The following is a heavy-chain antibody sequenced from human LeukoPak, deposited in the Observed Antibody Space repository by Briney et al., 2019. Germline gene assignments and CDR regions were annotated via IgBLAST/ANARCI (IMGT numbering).Heavy chain of an antibody. CDR3: AKTLGYNYGYVEN. D-gene: IGHD5-18*01. J-gene: IGHJ4*02. CDR2: VSGSGGNT. V-gene: IGHV3-23*01. CDR1: GLTFSSHG. Sequence: GRSLRLSCAASGLTFSSHGMHWVRQAPGKGLEWVSAVSGSGGNTHDADSVRGRFTISRDNSKNTLYLQMNSLRAEDTAVYYCAKTLGYNYGYVENWGQGTLVTVSS.